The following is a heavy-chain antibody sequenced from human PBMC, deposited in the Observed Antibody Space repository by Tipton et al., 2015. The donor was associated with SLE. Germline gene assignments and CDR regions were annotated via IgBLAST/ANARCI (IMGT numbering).Heavy chain of an antibody. Sequence: TLSLTCTVSGDSIRSSRHFWGWIRQPPGKGLEWIGVLYYSGNTYYNPSLKSPVTLSIDTSKNQFSLKMRSVTAADTAVYFCARGYCSDGVCYGFGFFDYWGQGNLVTVSS. J-gene: IGHJ4*02. V-gene: IGHV4-39*07. CDR1: GDSIRSSRHF. CDR2: LYYSGNT. D-gene: IGHD2-8*01. CDR3: ARGYCSDGVCYGFGFFDY.